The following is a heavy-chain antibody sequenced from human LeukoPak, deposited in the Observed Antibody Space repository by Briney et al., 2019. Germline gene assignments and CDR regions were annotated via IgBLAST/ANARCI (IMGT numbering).Heavy chain of an antibody. CDR2: INTNTGNP. Sequence: ASVKVSCKASGYTFTSYAMNWVRQAPGQGLEWMGWINTNTGNPTYAQGFTGRFDFSLDTSVSTAYLQISSLKAEDTAVYYCARVYYGSGSYYWPAWGQGTLVTVSS. J-gene: IGHJ5*02. CDR1: GYTFTSYA. CDR3: ARVYYGSGSYYWPA. D-gene: IGHD3-10*01. V-gene: IGHV7-4-1*02.